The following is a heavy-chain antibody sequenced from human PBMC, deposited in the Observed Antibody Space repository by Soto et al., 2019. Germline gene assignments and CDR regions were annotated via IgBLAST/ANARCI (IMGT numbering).Heavy chain of an antibody. CDR3: ARVTAVPDAFDI. J-gene: IGHJ3*02. Sequence: SETLSLTCTVSGGSISSYYWSWIRQPPGKGLEWIGYIYYSGSTNYNPSLKSRVTISVDTSKNQFSLKLSSVTAADTAVYYCARVTAVPDAFDIWGQGTMVTVSS. CDR2: IYYSGST. V-gene: IGHV4-59*01. CDR1: GGSISSYY. D-gene: IGHD6-19*01.